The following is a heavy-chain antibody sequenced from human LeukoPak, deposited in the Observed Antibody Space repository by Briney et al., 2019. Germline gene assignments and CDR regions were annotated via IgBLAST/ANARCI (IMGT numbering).Heavy chain of an antibody. J-gene: IGHJ4*02. CDR1: GYTFTSYD. V-gene: IGHV1-8*01. Sequence: ASVKVSCKASGYTFTSYDINWVRQATGQGLEWMGWMNPNSGNTGYAQKYQGRVVMTRNTSIRTAYKELSSLRSDDTAVEYCAGDTATTRGGDFDYWGQGTLVTVSS. CDR3: AGDTATTRGGDFDY. CDR2: MNPNSGNT. D-gene: IGHD1-1*01.